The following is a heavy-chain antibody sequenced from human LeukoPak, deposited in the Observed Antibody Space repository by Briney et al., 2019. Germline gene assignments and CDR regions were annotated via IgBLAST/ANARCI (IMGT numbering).Heavy chain of an antibody. Sequence: SETLSLTCAVSGGSFSGYYWTWIRQPPGKGLEWIGYIYHSGSTYYNPSLKSRVTISVDRSKNQFSLKLSSVTAADTAVYYCARVNWNEEFDYWGQGTLVTVSS. D-gene: IGHD1-1*01. CDR1: GGSFSGYY. J-gene: IGHJ4*02. CDR3: ARVNWNEEFDY. CDR2: IYHSGST. V-gene: IGHV4-34*01.